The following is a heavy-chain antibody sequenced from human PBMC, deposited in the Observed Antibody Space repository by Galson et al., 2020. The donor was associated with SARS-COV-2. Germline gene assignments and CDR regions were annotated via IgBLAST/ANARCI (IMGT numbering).Heavy chain of an antibody. Sequence: GGSLRLSCAASGFTFSSYAMHWVRQAPGKGLEWVAVISYDGSNKYYADPVKGRFTISRDNSKNTLYLQMNSLRAEDTAVYYCAREPVVAATYFDYWGQGTLVTVSS. CDR2: ISYDGSNK. CDR3: AREPVVAATYFDY. D-gene: IGHD2-15*01. V-gene: IGHV3-30-3*01. CDR1: GFTFSSYA. J-gene: IGHJ4*02.